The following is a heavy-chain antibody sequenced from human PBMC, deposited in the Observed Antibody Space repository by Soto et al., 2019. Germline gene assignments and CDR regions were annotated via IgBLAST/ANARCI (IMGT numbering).Heavy chain of an antibody. Sequence: GESLKISCKGSGYSFTNYWIGWVRQMPGKGLEWMGIIYPGDSDTRYSPSFQGQVTISADKSISTAYLQWSSLKASDTAMYYCARRRYYDSSGYHLGMDVWGQGTTVTVSS. CDR3: ARRRYYDSSGYHLGMDV. J-gene: IGHJ6*02. V-gene: IGHV5-51*01. CDR1: GYSFTNYW. D-gene: IGHD3-22*01. CDR2: IYPGDSDT.